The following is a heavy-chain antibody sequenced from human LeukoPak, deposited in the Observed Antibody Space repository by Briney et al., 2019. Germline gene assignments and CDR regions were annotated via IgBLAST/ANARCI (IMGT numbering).Heavy chain of an antibody. V-gene: IGHV3-48*01. CDR2: ISSSSTI. J-gene: IGHJ4*02. CDR1: GFTFSSYS. D-gene: IGHD3-16*02. CDR3: ARDTNLGELSENFDY. Sequence: QPGGPLRLSCAASGFTFSSYSMNWVRQAPGKGLEWVSYISSSSTIYYADSVKGRFTISRDNAKNSLYLQMNSLRAEDTAVYYCARDTNLGELSENFDYWGQGTLVTVSS.